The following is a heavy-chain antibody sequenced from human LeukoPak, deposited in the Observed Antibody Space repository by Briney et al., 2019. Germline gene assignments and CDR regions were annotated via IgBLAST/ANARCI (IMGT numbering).Heavy chain of an antibody. CDR1: GFTFNSHG. Sequence: GGSLRLSCAASGFTFNSHGMHWVRQGPGKGPEWVAFIVYDGGYKYYADPVKRRFTISRENSKHTLFLQMNSMTTEATAVYYFAKVQSYYGILTGDPFDYWGQGTLVSVSS. D-gene: IGHD3-9*01. J-gene: IGHJ4*02. V-gene: IGHV3-30*02. CDR3: AKVQSYYGILTGDPFDY. CDR2: IVYDGGYK.